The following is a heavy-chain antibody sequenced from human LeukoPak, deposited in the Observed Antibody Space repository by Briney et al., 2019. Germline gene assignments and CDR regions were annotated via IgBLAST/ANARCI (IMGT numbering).Heavy chain of an antibody. V-gene: IGHV3-30*18. J-gene: IGHJ4*02. CDR3: AKDRTAGYDGLVDY. D-gene: IGHD5-12*01. CDR1: GFPFNNYG. CDR2: ISYDGSNK. Sequence: GGSLGLSFGASGFPFNNYGMHWGRPAPGKGVEGVAVISYDGSNKYYTDSVKGRFTISRDNSKNPLYLQMNSLRAEDTAVYYCAKDRTAGYDGLVDYWGQGTLVTVSS.